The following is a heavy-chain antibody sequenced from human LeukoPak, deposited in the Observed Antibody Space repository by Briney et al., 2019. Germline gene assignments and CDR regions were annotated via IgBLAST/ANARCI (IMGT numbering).Heavy chain of an antibody. CDR2: INPNSGGT. CDR1: GYTFTGYY. V-gene: IGHV1-2*02. Sequence: ASVKVSCKASGYTFTGYYMHWVRQAPGQGLEWMGWINPNSGGTNYAQKFQGRVTMTRDTSISTAYMELRSLRSDDTAVYYCARAGYYDSSGYYYLDAFDIWGQGTMVTVSS. CDR3: ARAGYYDSSGYYYLDAFDI. J-gene: IGHJ3*02. D-gene: IGHD3-22*01.